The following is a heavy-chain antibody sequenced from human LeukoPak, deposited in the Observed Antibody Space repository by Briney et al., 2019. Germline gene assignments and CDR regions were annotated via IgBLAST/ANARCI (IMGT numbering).Heavy chain of an antibody. CDR3: ARDFIGYCTNGVCYPPYYYYYYMDV. V-gene: IGHV3-48*01. Sequence: GGSLRLSCAASGFTFSSYSMNWVRQAPGKGLEWVSYISSSSSTIYYADSVKGRFTISRDNAKNSLYLQMNSLRAEDTAVYYCARDFIGYCTNGVCYPPYYYYYYMDVWGKGTTVTVSS. D-gene: IGHD2-8*01. CDR1: GFTFSSYS. J-gene: IGHJ6*03. CDR2: ISSSSSTI.